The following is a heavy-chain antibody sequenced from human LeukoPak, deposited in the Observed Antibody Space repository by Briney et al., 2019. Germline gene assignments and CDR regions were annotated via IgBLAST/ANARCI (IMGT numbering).Heavy chain of an antibody. V-gene: IGHV4-59*08. CDR2: IYYSGST. CDR1: GGSISSYY. J-gene: IGHJ1*01. CDR3: ARHLIGGSGWSSIQH. D-gene: IGHD6-19*01. Sequence: PSETLSLTCTVSGGSISSYYWSWIRQPPGKGLEWIGYIYYSGSTNYNPSLKSRVTISVDTSKNQFSLKLSSVTAADTAVYYCARHLIGGSGWSSIQHWGQGTLVTVSS.